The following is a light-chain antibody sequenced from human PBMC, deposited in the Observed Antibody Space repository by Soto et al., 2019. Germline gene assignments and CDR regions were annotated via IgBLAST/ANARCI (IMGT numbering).Light chain of an antibody. CDR1: SSNIGSKY. CDR3: AAWDGSLSGWV. J-gene: IGLJ3*02. Sequence: QSVLTQPPSASGTPGQRVIISCSGSSSNIGSKYVYWYQQLPGTAPKLLIYRNDQRPSGVPDRFSGSKSGTSASLAISGLRSEDEADYYCAAWDGSLSGWVFGGGTKLTVL. V-gene: IGLV1-47*01. CDR2: RND.